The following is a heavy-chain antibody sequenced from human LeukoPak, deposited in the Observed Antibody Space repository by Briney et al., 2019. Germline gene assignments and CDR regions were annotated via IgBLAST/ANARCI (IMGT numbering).Heavy chain of an antibody. V-gene: IGHV5-51*01. CDR2: IYPGDSDT. Sequence: GESLKISCKGSGYSFSNYWIARVRQMPGKGLEWMGLIYPGDSDTRYSPSFQGQVTFSADKSISTAYLQWSSLKASDTAMYYCATSYGGSHFDYWGQGTLVTVSS. CDR3: ATSYGGSHFDY. J-gene: IGHJ4*02. CDR1: GYSFSNYW. D-gene: IGHD2-15*01.